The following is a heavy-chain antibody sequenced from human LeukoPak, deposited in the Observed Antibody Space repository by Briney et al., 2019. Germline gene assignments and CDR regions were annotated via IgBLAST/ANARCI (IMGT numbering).Heavy chain of an antibody. CDR3: ARGAYSSGWYLEY. V-gene: IGHV4-59*01. CDR2: IYSSGTT. J-gene: IGHJ4*02. Sequence: PETLSLTCTVSGGSTSIYYWIWIRPPPGKGLGWIGYIYSSGTTTYNPPLKSRATMSVDTSKNQFSLNLNSVTAADTAVYYCARGAYSSGWYLEYWGQGTLVTVSS. CDR1: GGSTSIYY. D-gene: IGHD6-19*01.